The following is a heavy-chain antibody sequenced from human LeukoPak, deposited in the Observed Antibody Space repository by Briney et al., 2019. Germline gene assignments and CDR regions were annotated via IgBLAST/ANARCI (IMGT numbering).Heavy chain of an antibody. CDR2: IYYSGST. CDR3: ARDGGGYNLTPFDY. J-gene: IGHJ4*02. CDR1: GGSISSGGYY. Sequence: NPSQTLSLTCTVSGGSISSGGYYWSWSRQHPGKGLEWIGYIYYSGSTYYNPSLKSRVTISVDTSKNQFSLKLSSVTAADTAVYYCARDGGGYNLTPFDYWGQGTLVTVSS. V-gene: IGHV4-31*03. D-gene: IGHD5-24*01.